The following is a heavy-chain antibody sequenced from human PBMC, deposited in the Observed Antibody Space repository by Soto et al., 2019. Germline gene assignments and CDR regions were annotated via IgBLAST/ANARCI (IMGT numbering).Heavy chain of an antibody. CDR1: GFTFSDHY. CDR3: ARGGAAAAGTGDY. V-gene: IGHV3-11*01. Sequence: QVQLVESGGGLVKPGGSLRLSCEASGFTFSDHYMSWIRQAPGKGLEWVSDISISGFTTEYADSVKGRFTISRDTAKNSLYLQMNSLRAEDTAVYYCARGGAAAAGTGDYWGQGTLVTVSS. J-gene: IGHJ4*02. D-gene: IGHD6-13*01. CDR2: ISISGFTT.